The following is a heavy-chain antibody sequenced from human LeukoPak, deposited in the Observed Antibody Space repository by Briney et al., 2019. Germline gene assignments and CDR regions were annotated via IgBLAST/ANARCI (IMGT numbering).Heavy chain of an antibody. CDR3: AREYPNTLYFDQ. J-gene: IGHJ4*02. CDR1: GHTFSNYY. V-gene: IGHV1-46*01. CDR2: IGPSGST. D-gene: IGHD1/OR15-1a*01. Sequence: ASVKVSCTASGHTFSNYYMHWVRQAPGQGLEWMGIIGPSGSTTYLQKFQGRVTMTRDTSTSSVYMELSSLRSDDTAVYYCAREYPNTLYFDQWGQGTLVSVS.